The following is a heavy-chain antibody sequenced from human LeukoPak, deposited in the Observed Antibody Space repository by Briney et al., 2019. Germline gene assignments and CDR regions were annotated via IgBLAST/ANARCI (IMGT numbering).Heavy chain of an antibody. CDR3: AKQRGFSAYEPVDY. CDR2: IKQDGGEK. V-gene: IGHV3-7*03. Sequence: PGGSLRLSCAASGFTFSSYWMSWVRQAPGKGLEWVANIKQDGGEKYYVDSVKGRFTISRDNSKNTLYLQMNSLRAEDTAVYYCAKQRGFSAYEPVDYWGQGTLVTVSS. J-gene: IGHJ4*02. D-gene: IGHD5-12*01. CDR1: GFTFSSYW.